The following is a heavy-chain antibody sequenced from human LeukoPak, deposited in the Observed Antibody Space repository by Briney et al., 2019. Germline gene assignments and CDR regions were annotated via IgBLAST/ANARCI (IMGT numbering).Heavy chain of an antibody. V-gene: IGHV4-59*01. Sequence: SETLSLTCSVSGGSISTYYWSWIRQLPGKGLEWTGYIYYTGTTNYNPSLRSRVTISVDTSRNQFSLRLSSVTAADTAVYYCAREDPQTTVPEGMDVWGHGTTVTVSS. CDR2: IYYTGTT. CDR1: GGSISTYY. J-gene: IGHJ6*02. CDR3: AREDPQTTVPEGMDV. D-gene: IGHD4-17*01.